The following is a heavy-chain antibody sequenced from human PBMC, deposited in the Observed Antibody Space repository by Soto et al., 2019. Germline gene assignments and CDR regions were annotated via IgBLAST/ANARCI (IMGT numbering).Heavy chain of an antibody. CDR2: IYYSGST. CDR3: ARGKGPTRTMVRGVLRVSWFDP. D-gene: IGHD3-10*01. V-gene: IGHV4-31*03. J-gene: IGHJ5*02. CDR1: GGSISSGGYY. Sequence: SETLSLTCTVSGGSISSGGYYWSWIRQHPGKGLEWIGYIYYSGSTYYNPSLKSRVTISVDTSKNQFSLKLSSVTAADTAVYYCARGKGPTRTMVRGVLRVSWFDPWGQGTLVTVSS.